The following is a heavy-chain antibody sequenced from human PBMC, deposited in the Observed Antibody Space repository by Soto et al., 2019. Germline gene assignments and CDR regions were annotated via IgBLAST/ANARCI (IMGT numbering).Heavy chain of an antibody. D-gene: IGHD2-21*02. CDR1: GFTFSNAW. V-gene: IGHV3-15*07. CDR3: TTDSDLQAIVVVTARDY. CDR2: IKSKTDGGTT. Sequence: GGSLRLSCAASGFTFSNAWMNWVRQAPGKGLEWVGRIKSKTDGGTTDYAATVKGRFTISRDDSKNTLYLQMNSLKTEDTAVYYCTTDSDLQAIVVVTARDYWGQGTLVTVSS. J-gene: IGHJ4*02.